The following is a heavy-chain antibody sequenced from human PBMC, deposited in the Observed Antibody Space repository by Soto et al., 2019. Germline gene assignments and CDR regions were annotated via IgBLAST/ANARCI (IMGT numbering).Heavy chain of an antibody. CDR3: ARAPVGLDTISYFDY. CDR2: IYNGGST. CDR1: FDYVSTVGFH. Sequence: NQSLSCTVSFDYVSTVGFHWAWLLPPHGKGLEWIGYIYNGGSTYYRPSLESRMHMSLDATRNHYSLRLTSVTAADTAVYFCARAPVGLDTISYFDYWGQGKLVTVSS. D-gene: IGHD3-3*01. V-gene: IGHV4-30-4*01. J-gene: IGHJ4*02.